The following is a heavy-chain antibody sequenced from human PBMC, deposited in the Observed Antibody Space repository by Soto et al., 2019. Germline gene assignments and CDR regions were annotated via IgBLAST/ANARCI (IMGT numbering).Heavy chain of an antibody. V-gene: IGHV1-18*04. CDR3: AREWYDSSGYSIKDGDFDY. Sequence: ASVKVSFKASGYTFTSYGISWLRQAPGQGLEWMGWISAYNGNTNYAQKLQGRVTMTTDTSTSTAYMELRSLRSDDTAVYYCAREWYDSSGYSIKDGDFDYWGQGTLVTVSS. CDR2: ISAYNGNT. J-gene: IGHJ4*02. D-gene: IGHD3-22*01. CDR1: GYTFTSYG.